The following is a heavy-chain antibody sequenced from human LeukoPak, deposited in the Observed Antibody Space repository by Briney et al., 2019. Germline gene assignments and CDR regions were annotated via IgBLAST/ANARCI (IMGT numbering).Heavy chain of an antibody. CDR2: LYSDGNT. D-gene: IGHD1-14*01. Sequence: PGGSLRLSCAASGFTVITNDMTWVRQAPGKGLEWVSVLYSDGNTKYADSVQGRFTISRDNPKNTLYLEMDSLSPDDTAVYYCARGVEPLAANTLAYWGQGTLVTVSS. CDR3: ARGVEPLAANTLAY. J-gene: IGHJ4*02. CDR1: GFTVITND. V-gene: IGHV3-53*01.